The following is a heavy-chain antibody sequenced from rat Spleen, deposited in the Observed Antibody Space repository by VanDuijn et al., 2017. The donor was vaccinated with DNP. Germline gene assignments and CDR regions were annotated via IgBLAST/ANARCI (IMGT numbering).Heavy chain of an antibody. J-gene: IGHJ2*01. D-gene: IGHD1-1*01. CDR3: ARAYYYSGEGYFDY. CDR1: GFTFSNSD. Sequence: EVQLVETGGGLVQPGKSLKLSCAASGFTFSNSDMAWVRQAPTKGLEWVASISTSGGGRTYFPDSVKGRFTISRDNAKNTLYLHMNSLRSEDTATYYCARAYYYSGEGYFDYWGQGVMVTVSS. V-gene: IGHV5S13*01. CDR2: ISTSGGGRT.